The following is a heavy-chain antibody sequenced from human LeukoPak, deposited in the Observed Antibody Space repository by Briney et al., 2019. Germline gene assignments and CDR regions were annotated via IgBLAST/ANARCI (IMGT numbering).Heavy chain of an antibody. CDR1: GFTFSSYG. Sequence: GGSLRLSCAASGFTFSSYGMHWVRQAPGKGLEWAAVIWYDGSNKYYADSVKGRFTISRDNSKNTLYLQMNSLRAEDTAVYYCAKDERLSIDYWGQGTLVTVSS. J-gene: IGHJ4*02. V-gene: IGHV3-30*02. CDR2: IWYDGSNK. D-gene: IGHD2-21*02. CDR3: AKDERLSIDY.